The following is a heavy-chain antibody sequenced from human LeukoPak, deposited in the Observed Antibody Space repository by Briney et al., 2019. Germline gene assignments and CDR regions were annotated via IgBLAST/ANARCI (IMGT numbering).Heavy chain of an antibody. CDR2: IDTSASYI. CDR1: GFTFSSYS. D-gene: IGHD3-10*01. CDR3: ARGRSITLLRGVAMSDGFDI. Sequence: GGSQRLSCAASGFTFSSYSMNWVRQAPGQGLEWVSFIDTSASYIYYGDSVKGRFTISRENAKNSLFLQMNGLRAEDTAVYYCARGRSITLLRGVAMSDGFDIWGQGTMVTVSS. J-gene: IGHJ3*02. V-gene: IGHV3-21*01.